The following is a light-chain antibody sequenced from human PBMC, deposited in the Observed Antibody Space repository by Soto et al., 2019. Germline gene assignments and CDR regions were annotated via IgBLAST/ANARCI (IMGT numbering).Light chain of an antibody. CDR1: QIVSSSY. J-gene: IGKJ5*01. V-gene: IGKV3-20*01. Sequence: EIVLTQSPDTLSLSPGETATLSCRASQIVSSSYLAWYQQKPGQAPTLLMYGASGRAAGIPDRFSGSGTGTDFTLSISRLESEDFAVYYCQQYGTSPPVTCGQGTRLEIK. CDR2: GAS. CDR3: QQYGTSPPVT.